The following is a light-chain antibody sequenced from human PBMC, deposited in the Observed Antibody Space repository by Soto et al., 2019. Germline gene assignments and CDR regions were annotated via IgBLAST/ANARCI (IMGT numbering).Light chain of an antibody. CDR3: QQRSNWPVT. V-gene: IGKV3-11*01. Sequence: EIVLTQSPGTLSLSPGERATLSSRPSQGVTSYLAGSQQKPGQAPRLLIYDASTRATGISARFSGSGSGTNFTPTISSLEPEDFAVYYCQQRSNWPVTFGQGTKVEVK. J-gene: IGKJ1*01. CDR2: DAS. CDR1: QGVTSY.